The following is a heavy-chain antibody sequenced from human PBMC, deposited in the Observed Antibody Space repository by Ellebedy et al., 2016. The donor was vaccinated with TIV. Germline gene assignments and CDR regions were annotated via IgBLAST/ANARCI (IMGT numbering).Heavy chain of an antibody. D-gene: IGHD3-16*01. V-gene: IGHV4-59*01. CDR1: GGAISSYY. CDR3: ARGGTWKGYFDY. J-gene: IGHJ4*02. Sequence: MPSETLSLTCTVSGGAISSYYWSWIRQPPGKGLEWIGYIYYSGSTNYSGSTNYNPSLKSRVPISVDTSKNQFSLKLSSVTAADTAVYYCARGGTWKGYFDYWGQGTLVTVSS. CDR2: IYYSGSTNYSGST.